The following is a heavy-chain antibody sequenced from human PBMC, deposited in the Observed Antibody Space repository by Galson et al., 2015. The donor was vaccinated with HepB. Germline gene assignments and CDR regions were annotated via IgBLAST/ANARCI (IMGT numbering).Heavy chain of an antibody. CDR3: AYGSGSYFLDN. Sequence: SLRLSCATSGLSFDSYAMHWVRQAPGKGLEWMAVISYDGGTTFHADSVKGRFTISRDNSGKTLYLQMSSLRSDDTAIYYCAYGSGSYFLDNWGQGTLVTVSS. CDR1: GLSFDSYA. V-gene: IGHV3-30*14. CDR2: ISYDGGTT. D-gene: IGHD3-10*01. J-gene: IGHJ4*02.